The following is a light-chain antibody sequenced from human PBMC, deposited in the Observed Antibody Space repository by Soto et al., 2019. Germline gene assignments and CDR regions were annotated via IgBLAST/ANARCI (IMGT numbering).Light chain of an antibody. CDR3: QHDCSPLWT. Sequence: EIVLTQSPGTLSLSPGERATLSCRASQSITSSYFAWYQQKPGQAPRLLISGTFSRATGIPDRFSGSGCGTDFTFTISRLEPEDFAVYYCQHDCSPLWTFGQGTKVEIK. V-gene: IGKV3-20*01. CDR1: QSITSSY. J-gene: IGKJ1*01. CDR2: GTF.